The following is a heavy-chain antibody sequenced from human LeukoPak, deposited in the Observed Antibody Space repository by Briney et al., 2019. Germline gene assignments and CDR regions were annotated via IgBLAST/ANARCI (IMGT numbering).Heavy chain of an antibody. CDR2: INPSGGST. CDR3: ASIVVVIPY. J-gene: IGHJ4*02. CDR1: GYTFTNYY. D-gene: IGHD2-21*01. V-gene: IGHV1-46*01. Sequence: ASVKVSCKASGYTFTNYYIHWVRQAPGQGLEWMGIINPSGGSTSYAQKFQGRVTMIRDTSTSTVYMELSSLRSEDTAVYYCASIVVVIPYWGQGTLVTVSS.